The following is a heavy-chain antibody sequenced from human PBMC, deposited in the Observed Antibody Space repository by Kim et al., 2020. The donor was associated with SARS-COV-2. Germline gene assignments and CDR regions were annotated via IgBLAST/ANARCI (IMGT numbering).Heavy chain of an antibody. CDR2: ISYDGSNK. D-gene: IGHD3-3*01. J-gene: IGHJ6*02. CDR1: GFTFRSYG. V-gene: IGHV3-30*18. CDR3: VKESYDFFYYYYGMDV. Sequence: GGSLRLSCVASGFTFRSYGMHWVRQAPGKGLEWVAVISYDGSNKYYADSVKGRFTISRDNSKNTLYLQMNSLRAEDTAVYYCVKESYDFFYYYYGMDVWGQGTTVTVSS.